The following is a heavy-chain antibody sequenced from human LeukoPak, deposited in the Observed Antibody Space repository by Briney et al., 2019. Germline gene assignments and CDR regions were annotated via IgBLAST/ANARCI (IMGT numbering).Heavy chain of an antibody. J-gene: IGHJ4*02. CDR1: GFTFSSYW. CDR3: ARDERLWFGGESRFDY. Sequence: PGGSLRLSCAASGFTFSSYWMSWVRQAPGKGLEWVANIKQDGSEKYYVDSVEGRFTISRDNAKNSLYLQMNSLRAEDTAVYYCARDERLWFGGESRFDYWGQGTLVTVSS. D-gene: IGHD3-10*01. V-gene: IGHV3-7*04. CDR2: IKQDGSEK.